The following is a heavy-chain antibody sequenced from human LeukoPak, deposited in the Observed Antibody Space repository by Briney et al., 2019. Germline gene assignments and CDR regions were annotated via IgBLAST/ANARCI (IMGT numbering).Heavy chain of an antibody. CDR2: ISYDGSNK. CDR3: ARDFRVRSRDYYYYGMDV. V-gene: IGHV3-30-3*01. J-gene: IGHJ6*02. CDR1: GFTFSSYA. D-gene: IGHD5/OR15-5a*01. Sequence: PGGSLRLSCAASGFTFSSYAMHWVRQAPGKGLEWVAVISYDGSNKYYADSVKGRFTISRDNSKNTLYLQMNSLRAEDTAVYYCARDFRVRSRDYYYYGMDVWGQGTTVTVSS.